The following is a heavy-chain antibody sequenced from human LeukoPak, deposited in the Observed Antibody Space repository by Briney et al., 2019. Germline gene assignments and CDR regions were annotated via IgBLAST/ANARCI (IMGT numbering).Heavy chain of an antibody. D-gene: IGHD3-22*01. J-gene: IGHJ4*02. CDR2: IYPGDSDT. CDR1: GYSFTSYW. Sequence: GESLKISCKGSGYSFTSYWIGWVRQMPGKGLEWMGIIYPGDSDTRYSPSFQGQVTISADKSISTAYLQWSSLKASDTAMYYCARPHYYDSSGYYYGDYWGQGTLVTVSS. V-gene: IGHV5-51*01. CDR3: ARPHYYDSSGYYYGDY.